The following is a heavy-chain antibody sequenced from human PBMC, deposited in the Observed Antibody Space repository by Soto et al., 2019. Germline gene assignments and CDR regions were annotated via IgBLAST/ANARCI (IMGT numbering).Heavy chain of an antibody. CDR1: GFTFSSYE. CDR3: ARALDFWSGYLSD. Sequence: LRLSCAASGFTFSSYEMNWVRQAPGKGLEWVSYISSGGTTIYYADSVKGRFTISRDNAKNSLDPQMNSLRADDTAIYYCARALDFWSGYLSDWGQGTLVTV. V-gene: IGHV3-48*03. D-gene: IGHD3-3*01. J-gene: IGHJ4*02. CDR2: ISSGGTTI.